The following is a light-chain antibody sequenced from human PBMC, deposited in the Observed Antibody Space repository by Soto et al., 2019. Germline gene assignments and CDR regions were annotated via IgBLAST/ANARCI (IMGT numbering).Light chain of an antibody. V-gene: IGKV3-11*01. Sequence: EIVLTQSPATLSLSPGERATLSCRASQSVSSYLAWYQQKPGQAPSLLIYDASNRATGIPARFSGSGSGTAFTLTISSLEPEDFAVYYCQQHSSWPRTFGQGTKVEIK. CDR3: QQHSSWPRT. CDR2: DAS. J-gene: IGKJ1*01. CDR1: QSVSSY.